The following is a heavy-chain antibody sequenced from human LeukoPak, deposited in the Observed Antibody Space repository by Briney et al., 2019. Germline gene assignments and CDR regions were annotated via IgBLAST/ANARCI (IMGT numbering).Heavy chain of an antibody. D-gene: IGHD6-13*01. CDR1: GGSFSGYY. V-gene: IGHV4-34*01. CDR3: ARPPGIAAAWFDP. Sequence: SETLSLTCAVYGGSFSGYYWSWIRQPPGKGLEWIGEINHSGSTNYNPSLRSRVTISVDTSKNQFSLKLSSVTAADTAVYYCARPPGIAAAWFDPWGQGILVTVSS. CDR2: INHSGST. J-gene: IGHJ5*02.